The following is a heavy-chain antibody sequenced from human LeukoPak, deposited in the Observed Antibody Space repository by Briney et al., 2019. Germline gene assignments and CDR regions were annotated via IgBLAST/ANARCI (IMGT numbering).Heavy chain of an antibody. J-gene: IGHJ4*02. V-gene: IGHV4-39*07. Sequence: SETLSLTCTVSGGSISSGGYYWSWIRQPPGKGLEWIGEINHSGSTNYNPSLKSRVTISVDTSKNQFSLKLSSVTAADTAVYYCASGYTSDLWDYWGQGTLVTVSS. CDR3: ASGYTSDLWDY. CDR2: INHSGST. D-gene: IGHD3-3*01. CDR1: GGSISSGGYY.